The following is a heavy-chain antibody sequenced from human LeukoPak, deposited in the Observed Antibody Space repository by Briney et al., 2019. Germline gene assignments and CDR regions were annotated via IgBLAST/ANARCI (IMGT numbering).Heavy chain of an antibody. Sequence: GGSLRLSCAASGFTFSNYWMSWVRQAPGKGLEWVANIKQDGSEKYCVDSVKGRFTISRDNAKNSLYLEMNSLTAEDTAVYYCARGRGLDYWGQGTLVTVSS. CDR1: GFTFSNYW. CDR3: ARGRGLDY. CDR2: IKQDGSEK. V-gene: IGHV3-7*01. J-gene: IGHJ4*02.